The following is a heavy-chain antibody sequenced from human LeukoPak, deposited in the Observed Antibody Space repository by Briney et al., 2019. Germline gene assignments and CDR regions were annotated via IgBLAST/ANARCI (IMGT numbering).Heavy chain of an antibody. V-gene: IGHV4-34*01. CDR2: INHSGST. CDR3: ARGRYLPLYFDY. CDR1: GGSFSGYY. Sequence: SETLSLTCAVSGGSFSGYYWSWIRQPPGKGLGWIGEINHSGSTYYNPSLKSRVTISVDTSKNQFSLKLSSVTAADTAVYYCARGRYLPLYFDYWGQGTLVTVSS. J-gene: IGHJ4*02. D-gene: IGHD3-16*02.